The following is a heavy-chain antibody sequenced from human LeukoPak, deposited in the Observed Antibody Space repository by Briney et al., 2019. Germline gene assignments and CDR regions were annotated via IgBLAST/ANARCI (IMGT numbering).Heavy chain of an antibody. D-gene: IGHD5/OR15-5a*01. V-gene: IGHV4-39*01. J-gene: IGHJ6*03. CDR3: ARQVSDYYYYYIDV. CDR2: IYYSETT. CDR1: GGSISSTAYY. Sequence: SETLSLTCTVSGGSISSTAYYWAWIRQPPGKGLEWIGSIYYSETTYYNSSLKSRVTISLNTSKNQFSLRLTSVTAADTAVYYCARQVSDYYYYYIDVWGKGATVTVSS.